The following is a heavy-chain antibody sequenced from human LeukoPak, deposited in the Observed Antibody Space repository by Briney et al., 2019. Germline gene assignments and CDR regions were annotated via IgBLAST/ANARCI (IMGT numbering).Heavy chain of an antibody. CDR1: GWSFSGYY. V-gene: IGHV4-34*01. Sequence: SDTLSLTCAVSGWSFSGYYWSWIRQPPGKGLEWIGEINHSGSTNYNPCLKRRVTISVDTSKSQFSLKLSSVTAADTAVYYCARVDGSGSSQDTTNWFDPWGQGTLVTVSS. CDR2: INHSGST. J-gene: IGHJ5*02. D-gene: IGHD3-10*01. CDR3: ARVDGSGSSQDTTNWFDP.